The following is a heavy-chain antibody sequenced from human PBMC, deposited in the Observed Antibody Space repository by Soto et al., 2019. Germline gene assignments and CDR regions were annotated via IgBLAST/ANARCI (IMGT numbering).Heavy chain of an antibody. CDR2: IKQDGSEK. D-gene: IGHD5-12*01. CDR3: AREVATIPDDNWYFDL. J-gene: IGHJ2*01. V-gene: IGHV3-7*03. Sequence: GGSLRLSCAASGFTFSSYWMSWVRQAPGKGLEWVANIKQDGSEKYYVDSVKGRFTISRDNAKNSLYLQMNSLRAEDTAVYYCAREVATIPDDNWYFDLWGRGTLVTVYS. CDR1: GFTFSSYW.